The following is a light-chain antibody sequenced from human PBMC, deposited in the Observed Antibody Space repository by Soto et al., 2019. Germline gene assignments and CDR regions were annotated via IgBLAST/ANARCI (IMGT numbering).Light chain of an antibody. CDR2: GAS. V-gene: IGKV3-15*01. Sequence: ETLMTQSPATLSVSPGERATLSCRASQSVGTNLAWFQQKPGQPPRLLIYGASTRATDTPARFSGSGSGTECTLTISSLQSEDCAVYYSQQYSNWPRTFGQGTKLESK. J-gene: IGKJ2*01. CDR3: QQYSNWPRT. CDR1: QSVGTN.